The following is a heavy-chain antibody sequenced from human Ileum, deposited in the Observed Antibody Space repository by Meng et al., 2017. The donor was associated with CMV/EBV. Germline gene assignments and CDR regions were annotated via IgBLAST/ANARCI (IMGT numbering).Heavy chain of an antibody. CDR1: WLSLSTNVES. CDR2: IHGGGGK. CDR3: VHRYSSSSGQVS. D-gene: IGHD6-6*01. J-gene: IGHJ5*02. V-gene: IGHV2-5*02. Sequence: QITWKESRPSRVKTPETLTTACTFVWLSLSTNVESVGWIRQPPGKALEWLALIHGGGGKQYSPSLQSRLTATRDTSKNQVVLTMTNMDPVDTATYYCVHRYSSSSGQVSWGQGTLVTVSS.